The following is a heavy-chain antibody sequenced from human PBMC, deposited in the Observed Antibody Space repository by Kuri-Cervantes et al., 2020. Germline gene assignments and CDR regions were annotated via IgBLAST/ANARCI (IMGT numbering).Heavy chain of an antibody. CDR3: AREQLRYFDWLLYTPNYYYGMDV. Sequence: GESLKISCATSGFPFSDFAMAWVRQAPGKGLEWVAGISAAFSDTYYRDSVKGRFTISRDNSKNTLYLQMNSLRAEDTAVYYCAREQLRYFDWLLYTPNYYYGMDVWGQGTTVTVSS. V-gene: IGHV3-23*01. CDR2: ISAAFSDT. D-gene: IGHD3-9*01. CDR1: GFPFSDFA. J-gene: IGHJ6*02.